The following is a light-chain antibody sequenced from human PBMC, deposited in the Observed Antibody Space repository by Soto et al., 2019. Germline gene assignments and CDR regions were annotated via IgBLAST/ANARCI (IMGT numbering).Light chain of an antibody. V-gene: IGLV2-14*01. CDR2: EVT. J-gene: IGLJ1*01. CDR1: SSDVGTYNY. Sequence: QSALTQPASVSGSPGQSITISCTGISSDVGTYNYVSWYQQHPGKAPKVMIYEVTYRPSGVSNRFSGSKSGNTASLTISGLQAEDEAEYYCSSYTGSSTLYVFGTGTKVTVL. CDR3: SSYTGSSTLYV.